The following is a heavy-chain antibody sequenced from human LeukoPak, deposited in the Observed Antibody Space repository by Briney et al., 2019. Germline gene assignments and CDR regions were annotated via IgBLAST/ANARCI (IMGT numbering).Heavy chain of an antibody. Sequence: ASVKVSCKTSGYIFTPHHIHWMRQAPGQGLELLGWISAANNPEYSQKFQGRVVITRDASATTSYLELNSLRSEDTAVYYCAMSVEMPPIPSFDYWGQGTLVTVSS. CDR3: AMSVEMPPIPSFDY. CDR1: GYIFTPHH. CDR2: ISAANNP. V-gene: IGHV1-3*01. D-gene: IGHD5-24*01. J-gene: IGHJ4*02.